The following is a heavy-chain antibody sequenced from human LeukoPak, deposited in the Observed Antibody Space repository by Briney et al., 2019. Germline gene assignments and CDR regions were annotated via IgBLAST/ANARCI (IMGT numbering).Heavy chain of an antibody. CDR3: ARVVVGYYYMDV. V-gene: IGHV4-39*07. J-gene: IGHJ6*03. CDR1: GGSISSSSYY. D-gene: IGHD2-15*01. Sequence: PSETLSLTCTVSGGSISSSSYYWGWIRQPPGKGLEWIGSIYYSGSTYYNPSLKSRVTISVDTSKNQFSLKLSSVTAADTAVYYCARVVVGYYYMDVWGKGTTVAISS. CDR2: IYYSGST.